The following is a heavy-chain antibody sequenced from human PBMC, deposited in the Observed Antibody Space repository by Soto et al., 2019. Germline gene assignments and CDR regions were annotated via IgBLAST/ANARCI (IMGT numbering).Heavy chain of an antibody. D-gene: IGHD4-17*01. Sequence: EVQLVESGGGLVKPGGSLRLSCAASGFIFSSYTMTWVRQAPGKGLEWVFSISSSSSNIEYADSVKGRFSVSRDNANNSLFLQINSLRAEDTAVYYCAREDYAGASPRFDYWGLGALVTVSS. CDR3: AREDYAGASPRFDY. CDR1: GFIFSSYT. J-gene: IGHJ4*02. V-gene: IGHV3-21*01. CDR2: ISSSSSNI.